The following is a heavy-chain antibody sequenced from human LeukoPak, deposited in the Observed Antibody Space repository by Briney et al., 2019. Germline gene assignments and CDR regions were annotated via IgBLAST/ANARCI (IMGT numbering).Heavy chain of an antibody. Sequence: GGSLRLSCAASGFTFSSYSMNWVRQAPGKGLEWVSSISSSSSYIYYADSVKGRLTISRDNAKNSLYLQMNSLRAEDTAVYYCARSGTGTTYYYYMDVWGKGTTVTVSS. D-gene: IGHD1-7*01. CDR1: GFTFSSYS. J-gene: IGHJ6*03. CDR2: ISSSSSYI. CDR3: ARSGTGTTYYYYMDV. V-gene: IGHV3-21*01.